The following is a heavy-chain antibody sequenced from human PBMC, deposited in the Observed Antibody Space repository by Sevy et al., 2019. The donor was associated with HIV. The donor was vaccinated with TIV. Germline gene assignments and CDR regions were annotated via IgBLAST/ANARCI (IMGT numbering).Heavy chain of an antibody. CDR1: GDSVSSNSAA. D-gene: IGHD6-19*01. CDR3: ARDGAQDSSGWYRKPSWFDY. CDR2: TYYRPKWYN. V-gene: IGHV6-1*01. Sequence: KQSQTLSLTCAISGDSVSSNSAAWNWIRQSPSRGLEWLGRTYYRPKWYNDYAVSVESGVTINPDTSKNQFSLQLNSVTPEDTAVYYCARDGAQDSSGWYRKPSWFDYWGQGTLVTVSS. J-gene: IGHJ4*02.